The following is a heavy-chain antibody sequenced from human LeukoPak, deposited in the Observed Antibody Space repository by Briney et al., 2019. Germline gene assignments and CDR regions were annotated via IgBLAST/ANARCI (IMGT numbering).Heavy chain of an antibody. CDR2: IYYSGST. CDR1: GGSISSYY. Sequence: SETLSLTCTVSGGSISSYYWSWIRQHPGKGLEWIGYIYYSGSTYYNPSLKSRVTISVDTSKNQFSLKLSSVTAADTAVYYCARVPYGSGSYHYFDYWGQGTLVTVSS. J-gene: IGHJ4*02. CDR3: ARVPYGSGSYHYFDY. D-gene: IGHD3-10*01. V-gene: IGHV4-59*06.